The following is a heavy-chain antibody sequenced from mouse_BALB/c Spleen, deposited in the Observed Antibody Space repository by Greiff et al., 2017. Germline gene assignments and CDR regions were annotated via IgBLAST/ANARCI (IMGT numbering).Heavy chain of an antibody. CDR1: GFTFSSYG. V-gene: IGHV5-6*01. CDR3: ARKAMDY. J-gene: IGHJ4*01. CDR2: ISSGGSYT. Sequence: EVKVVESGGDLVKPGGSLKLSCAASGFTFSSYGMSWVRQTPDKRLEWVATISSGGSYTYYPDSVKGRFTISRDNAKNTLYLQMSSLKSEDTAMYYCARKAMDYWGQGTSVTVSS.